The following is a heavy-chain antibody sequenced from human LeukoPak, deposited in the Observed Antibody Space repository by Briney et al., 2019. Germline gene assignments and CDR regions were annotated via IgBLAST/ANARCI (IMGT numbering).Heavy chain of an antibody. D-gene: IGHD2-2*01. V-gene: IGHV1-8*01. CDR3: ARPRACSSTSCLNY. J-gene: IGHJ4*02. CDR1: GYTFTVYD. Sequence: ASVKVSFTASGYTFTVYDINWVRQATRQGLEWMGWMNPNSGNTGYAQKFQGRVTMTRNTSISTAYMELSSLRSEDTAVYYCARPRACSSTSCLNYWGQGTLVTVSS. CDR2: MNPNSGNT.